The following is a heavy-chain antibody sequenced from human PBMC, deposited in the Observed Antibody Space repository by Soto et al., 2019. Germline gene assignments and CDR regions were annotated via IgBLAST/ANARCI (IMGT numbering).Heavy chain of an antibody. CDR2: INHSGRV. CDR3: STRAYDTNGYYRFDP. CDR1: GGAFSAHS. D-gene: IGHD3-22*01. Sequence: LSRTYAGYGGAFSAHSWTWIRQSPGKGLEWIGDINHSGRVNYSPSLKSRVTISLDTSKNQFSLTLIAVTAADTAMYYCSTRAYDTNGYYRFDPWGQGTLVTVSS. V-gene: IGHV4-34*01. J-gene: IGHJ5*01.